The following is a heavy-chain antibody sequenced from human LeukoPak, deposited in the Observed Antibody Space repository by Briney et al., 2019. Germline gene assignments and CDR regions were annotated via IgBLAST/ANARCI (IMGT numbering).Heavy chain of an antibody. Sequence: ASVKVSCKASGYTFTGYYMHWVRQAPGQGLEWVGWINPKNGGSNCAQKFQGRVTMTRDMSTSTVYMELSSLKSEDTAVYYCARDAARGLLWFGESLYYFDYWGQGTLVTVSS. CDR2: INPKNGGS. J-gene: IGHJ4*02. V-gene: IGHV1-2*02. CDR3: ARDAARGLLWFGESLYYFDY. D-gene: IGHD3-10*01. CDR1: GYTFTGYY.